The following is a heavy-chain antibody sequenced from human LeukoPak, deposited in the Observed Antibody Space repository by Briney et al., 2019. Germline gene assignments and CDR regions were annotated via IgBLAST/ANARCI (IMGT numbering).Heavy chain of an antibody. Sequence: GASVKVSCKASGYTFTSYDINWVRQATGQGLEWMGWMNPNSGNTGYAQKFQGRVTMTRNTSISTAYMELSSLRSEDTAVYYCARASVDTAMAVQYYYYYYMDVWGKGTTVTIAS. CDR2: MNPNSGNT. V-gene: IGHV1-8*01. J-gene: IGHJ6*03. D-gene: IGHD5-18*01. CDR1: GYTFTSYD. CDR3: ARASVDTAMAVQYYYYYYMDV.